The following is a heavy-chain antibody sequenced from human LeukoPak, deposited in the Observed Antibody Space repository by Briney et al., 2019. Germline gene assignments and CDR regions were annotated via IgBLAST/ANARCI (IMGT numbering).Heavy chain of an antibody. V-gene: IGHV3-15*01. D-gene: IGHD1-1*01. CDR3: TTALVYNWNDVRKVDY. J-gene: IGHJ4*02. CDR1: GFTFSNAW. Sequence: GGSLRLSCAASGFTFSNAWMSWVRQAPGKGLEWVGRIKSKTDGGTTDYAAPVKGTFTISRDDSKNTLYLQMNSLKTEDTAVYYCTTALVYNWNDVRKVDYWGQGTLVTVSS. CDR2: IKSKTDGGTT.